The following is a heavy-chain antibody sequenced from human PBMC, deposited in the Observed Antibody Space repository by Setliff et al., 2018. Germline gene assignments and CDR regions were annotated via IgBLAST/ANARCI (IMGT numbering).Heavy chain of an antibody. J-gene: IGHJ4*02. CDR3: AREGGGSGWTPDS. D-gene: IGHD6-19*01. V-gene: IGHV3-7*01. CDR2: IKQDGSEK. CDR1: GFTFSSYW. Sequence: PGGSLRLSCAASGFTFSSYWMSWVRQAPGKGLEWVANIKQDGSEKYYLDSVKGRFTISRDNAKNSLYLQLNSLTAEDTAVYYCAREGGGSGWTPDSWGQGTLVTVSS.